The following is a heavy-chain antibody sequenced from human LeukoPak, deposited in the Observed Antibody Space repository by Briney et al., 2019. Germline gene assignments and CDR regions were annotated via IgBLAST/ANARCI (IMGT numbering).Heavy chain of an antibody. Sequence: PSETLSLTCAVYGGSFSGYYWSWIRQPPGKGLEWIGEINHSGSTNYNPSLKSRVTISVDTSKNQFSLKLSSVTAADTAVYYCATRQNYYDGSGYLNGVENWFDPWGQGTLVTVSS. CDR3: ATRQNYYDGSGYLNGVENWFDP. J-gene: IGHJ5*02. D-gene: IGHD3-22*01. CDR1: GGSFSGYY. CDR2: INHSGST. V-gene: IGHV4-34*01.